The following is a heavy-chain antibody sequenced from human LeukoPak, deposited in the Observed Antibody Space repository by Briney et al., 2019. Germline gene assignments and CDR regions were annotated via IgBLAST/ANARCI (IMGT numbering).Heavy chain of an antibody. Sequence: GGSLRLSCAASGFTVSSNYMSWVRQAPGKGLEWVSVIYSGGSTYYADSVKGRFTISRDNAKNSLYLQMNSLRAEDTAVYYCARVTRGLSGYWGQGTLVTVSS. CDR1: GFTVSSNY. J-gene: IGHJ4*02. V-gene: IGHV3-53*01. D-gene: IGHD3-10*01. CDR2: IYSGGST. CDR3: ARVTRGLSGY.